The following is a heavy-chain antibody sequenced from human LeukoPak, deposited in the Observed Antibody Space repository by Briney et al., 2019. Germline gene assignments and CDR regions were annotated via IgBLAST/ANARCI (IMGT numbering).Heavy chain of an antibody. Sequence: GGSLRLSCAASGFTFSGSAMHWVRQASGKGLEWVGRIRSKANSYATAHAASVKGRFTISRDDSKNTAYLQMNSLKTEDTAVYYCTSGNSGSYDLFDYWGQGTLVTVSS. V-gene: IGHV3-73*01. J-gene: IGHJ4*02. CDR3: TSGNSGSYDLFDY. D-gene: IGHD1-26*01. CDR2: IRSKANSYAT. CDR1: GFTFSGSA.